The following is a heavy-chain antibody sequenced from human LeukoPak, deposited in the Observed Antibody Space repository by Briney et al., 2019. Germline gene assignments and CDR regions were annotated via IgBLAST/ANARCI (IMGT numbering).Heavy chain of an antibody. CDR3: VRDRSEDYGDYSCFDY. Sequence: TGGSLRLPCAASGFTFSSYSMNWVRQAPGKGLEWVSSISSSSSYIYYADSVKGRFTISRDNAKNSLYLQMNSLRAEDTAVYYCVRDRSEDYGDYSCFDYWGQGTLVTVSS. V-gene: IGHV3-21*01. CDR2: ISSSSSYI. CDR1: GFTFSSYS. D-gene: IGHD4-17*01. J-gene: IGHJ4*02.